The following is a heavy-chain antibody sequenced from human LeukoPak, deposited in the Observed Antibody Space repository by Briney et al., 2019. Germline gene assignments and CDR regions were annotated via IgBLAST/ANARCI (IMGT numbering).Heavy chain of an antibody. CDR3: ARERGKDFDY. Sequence: AGGSLRLSCAASGFTLSSYEMNWVRQAPGKGLEWVSYISSGGSAIKYADSVKGRFTISRDNAKNSLYLQMNSLRAEDTAVYYCARERGKDFDYWGQGTLVTVAS. V-gene: IGHV3-48*03. CDR1: GFTLSSYE. J-gene: IGHJ4*02. CDR2: ISSGGSAI.